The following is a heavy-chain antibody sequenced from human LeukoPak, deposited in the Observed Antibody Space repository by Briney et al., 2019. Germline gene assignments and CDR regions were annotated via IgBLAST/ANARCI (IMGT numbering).Heavy chain of an antibody. Sequence: SETLSLTCSVSGGSISSYYWSWIRQPPGKGLEWIGYIYYSGSTNYNPSLKSRVTISVDTSKNQFSLKLSSVTAADTAVYYCAGSWTTVTVDYWSQGTLVTVSS. CDR3: AGSWTTVTVDY. V-gene: IGHV4-59*01. J-gene: IGHJ4*02. CDR2: IYYSGST. D-gene: IGHD4-17*01. CDR1: GGSISSYY.